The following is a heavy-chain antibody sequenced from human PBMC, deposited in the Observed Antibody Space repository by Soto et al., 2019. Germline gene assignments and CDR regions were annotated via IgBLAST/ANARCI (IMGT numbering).Heavy chain of an antibody. CDR2: IKQDGSER. CDR3: ARAGSENDY. CDR1: GFTLSNYW. Sequence: EVQLVESGGGLAQPGGSLRLSCAASGFTLSNYWMGWVRRAPGKGLEWVANIKQDGSERNYVDSVKGRFTISRDNAKNSLYVQLNSLRAEDTAVYYCARAGSENDYWGQGTLVTVSS. D-gene: IGHD3-10*01. J-gene: IGHJ4*02. V-gene: IGHV3-7*05.